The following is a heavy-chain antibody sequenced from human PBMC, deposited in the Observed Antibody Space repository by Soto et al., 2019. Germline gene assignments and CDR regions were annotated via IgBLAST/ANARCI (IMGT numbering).Heavy chain of an antibody. Sequence: QVQLQQWGAGLLKPSETLSLTCAVYGGSFSGYYWSWIRQPPGKGLEWIGEINHSGSTNYNPSLKSRVTISVDTSKNQFSLKLSSVTAADTAVYYCARDPPSPDYYGIQADSDAFDIWGQGTMVTVSS. D-gene: IGHD3-10*01. CDR1: GGSFSGYY. V-gene: IGHV4-34*01. J-gene: IGHJ3*02. CDR2: INHSGST. CDR3: ARDPPSPDYYGIQADSDAFDI.